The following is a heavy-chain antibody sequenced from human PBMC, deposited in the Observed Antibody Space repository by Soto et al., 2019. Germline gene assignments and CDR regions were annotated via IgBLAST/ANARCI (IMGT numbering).Heavy chain of an antibody. J-gene: IGHJ1*01. D-gene: IGHD2-8*01. CDR1: GFTFRKFW. Sequence: EVQLVQSGGGLAQPGKSLRLSCAASGFTFRKFWMHWVRQVPGKGPVWVSYISSDGTTTDYADSVKGRFTISRDNAKDSLYLQMVSLTAEDTTVYSCAMQDCTNDVCLEAAVTVGGALESWGQGTLVTVSS. CDR2: ISSDGTTT. CDR3: AMQDCTNDVCLEAAVTVGGALES. V-gene: IGHV3-74*01.